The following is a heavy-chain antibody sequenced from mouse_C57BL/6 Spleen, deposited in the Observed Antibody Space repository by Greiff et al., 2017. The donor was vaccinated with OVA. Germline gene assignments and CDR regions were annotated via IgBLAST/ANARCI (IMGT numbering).Heavy chain of an antibody. V-gene: IGHV1-15*01. Sequence: QVQLQQSGGELVRPGASVTLSCKASGYTFTDYEMHWVKQTPVHGLEWIGAIDPETGGTAYNQKFKGKAILTADKSSSTAYMELRSLTSEDSAVYYCTRMGTGTRFAYWGQGTLVTVSA. CDR3: TRMGTGTRFAY. J-gene: IGHJ3*01. CDR1: GYTFTDYE. CDR2: IDPETGGT. D-gene: IGHD1-1*01.